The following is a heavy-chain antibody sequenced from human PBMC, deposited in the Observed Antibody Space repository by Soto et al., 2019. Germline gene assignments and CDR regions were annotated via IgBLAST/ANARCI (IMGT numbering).Heavy chain of an antibody. CDR2: IRAYNGNT. CDR3: ARDRGSYALDY. CDR1: GYTFTSYG. V-gene: IGHV1-18*01. D-gene: IGHD2-15*01. J-gene: IGHJ4*02. Sequence: QVQLVQSGAEVKKPGASVKVSCKASGYTFTSYGIIWVRQAPGQGLEWMGWIRAYNGNTHYAQKPQGKDTMTTDTPTRTAYMQLRSLRSDDTVVYDCARDRGSYALDYWGQGTQVTVSS.